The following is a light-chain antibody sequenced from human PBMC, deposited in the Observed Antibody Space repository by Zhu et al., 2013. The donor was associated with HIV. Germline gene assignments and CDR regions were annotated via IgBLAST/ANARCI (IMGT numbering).Light chain of an antibody. Sequence: DTQMTQSPSSLSASVGDRVTITCRASQGIRDALAWYQQKPGKAPKRLIYAASTLQSGVPSRFSGSGSGTEFTLTISSLQPEDFATYYCLQHDNYPPLTFGGGTRVEI. CDR3: LQHDNYPPLT. CDR1: QGIRDA. J-gene: IGKJ4*01. V-gene: IGKV1-17*01. CDR2: AAS.